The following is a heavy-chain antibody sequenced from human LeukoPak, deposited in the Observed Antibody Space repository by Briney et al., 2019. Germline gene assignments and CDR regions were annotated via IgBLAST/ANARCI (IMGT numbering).Heavy chain of an antibody. CDR3: ARDGISTPYGSGHWEFDY. Sequence: GGSLRLSCAASGFTFSSYSMNWVRQAPGKGLEWVSSISSSSSYIYYADSVKGRFTISRDNAKNSLYLQMNSLRAEDTAVYYCARDGISTPYGSGHWEFDYWGQGTLVTVSS. CDR2: ISSSSSYI. V-gene: IGHV3-21*01. J-gene: IGHJ4*02. D-gene: IGHD3-10*01. CDR1: GFTFSSYS.